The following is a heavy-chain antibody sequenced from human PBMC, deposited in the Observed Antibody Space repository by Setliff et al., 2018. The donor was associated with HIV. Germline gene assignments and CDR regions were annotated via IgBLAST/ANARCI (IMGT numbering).Heavy chain of an antibody. CDR3: ARGQIGYGDYDLNWFDP. CDR2: IWYDGSNK. Sequence: GGSLRLSCAASGFTFSSYGMHWVRQAPGKGLEWGAVIWYDGSNKCYADSVKGRFTISRDNSKNTLYLQMNSLRAEDTAVYYCARGQIGYGDYDLNWFDPWGQGTLVTVSS. J-gene: IGHJ5*02. V-gene: IGHV3-33*01. CDR1: GFTFSSYG. D-gene: IGHD4-17*01.